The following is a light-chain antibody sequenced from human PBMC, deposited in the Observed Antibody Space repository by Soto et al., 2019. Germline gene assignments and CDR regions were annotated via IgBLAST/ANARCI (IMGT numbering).Light chain of an antibody. CDR2: GAS. V-gene: IGKV3-15*01. Sequence: EVVMTQSPATLSVSPGNTVPLSCRANQTITSNLAWYHQNPGQAPRLLIYGASTRATGIPVRFSGSGSGTEFTLTISSLQSEDIATYYCQQYDNLLITFGQGTRLEIK. CDR3: QQYDNLLIT. J-gene: IGKJ5*01. CDR1: QTITSN.